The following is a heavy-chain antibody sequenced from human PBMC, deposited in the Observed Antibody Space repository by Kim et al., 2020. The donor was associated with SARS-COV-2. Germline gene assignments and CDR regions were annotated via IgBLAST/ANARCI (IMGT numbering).Heavy chain of an antibody. D-gene: IGHD3-10*01. J-gene: IGHJ6*02. CDR1: GFTVSSNY. Sequence: GGSLRLSCAASGFTVSSNYMSWVRQAPGKGLEWVSVIYSGGSTYYADSVKGRFTISRDNSKNTLYLQMNSLRAEDTAVYYCARRGNSITMVRGVENDDYYYYGMDVCGQGTTVTVSS. CDR3: ARRGNSITMVRGVENDDYYYYGMDV. CDR2: IYSGGST. V-gene: IGHV3-53*01.